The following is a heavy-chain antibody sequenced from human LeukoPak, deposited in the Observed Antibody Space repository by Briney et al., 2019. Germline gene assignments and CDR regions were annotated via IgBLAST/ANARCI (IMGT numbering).Heavy chain of an antibody. D-gene: IGHD6-13*01. CDR1: GFTVSSNY. CDR3: AREVVDAAAGTRRESDWFDP. J-gene: IGHJ5*02. CDR2: IYSGGST. V-gene: IGHV3-53*01. Sequence: PGGSLRLSCAASGFTVSSNYMSWVRQAPGKGLEWVSVIYSGGSTYYADSVKGRFTISRDNSKNTLYLQMNSLRAEDTAVYYCAREVVDAAAGTRRESDWFDPWGQGTLVTVSS.